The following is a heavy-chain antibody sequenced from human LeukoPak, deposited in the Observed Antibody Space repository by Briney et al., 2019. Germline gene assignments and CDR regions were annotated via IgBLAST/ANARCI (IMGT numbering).Heavy chain of an antibody. J-gene: IGHJ4*02. Sequence: PSETLSLTCTVSGGSINTYYWSWIRQPPGKGLELIGYIYYSGSTNYNPSLKGRVTISVDTSKNQLSLKLSSVTAADTAVYYCARHYCSGGGCYYFDYWGQGTLVSVSS. V-gene: IGHV4-59*08. D-gene: IGHD2-15*01. CDR2: IYYSGST. CDR3: ARHYCSGGGCYYFDY. CDR1: GGSINTYY.